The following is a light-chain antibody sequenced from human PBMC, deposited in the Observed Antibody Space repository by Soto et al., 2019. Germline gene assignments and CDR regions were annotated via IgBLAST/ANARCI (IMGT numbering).Light chain of an antibody. CDR2: EVS. V-gene: IGLV2-14*01. Sequence: QSALTQPASVSGSPGQSITISCTGTSSDVGGYNYVSWYQQPPGKAPKLMIYEVSDRPSGVSTRFSGSKSGNTAFLTISGLQVEDEADYFCNSYSSSGTLVFGGGTKLTVL. CDR1: SSDVGGYNY. J-gene: IGLJ3*02. CDR3: NSYSSSGTLV.